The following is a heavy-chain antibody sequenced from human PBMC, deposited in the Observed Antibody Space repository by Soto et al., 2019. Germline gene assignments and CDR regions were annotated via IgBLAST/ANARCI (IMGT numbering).Heavy chain of an antibody. Sequence: AGGSLRLSCAASGFTFSSYSMNWVRQAPGKGLEWVSYISSSSSTIYYADSVKGRFTISRDNAKNSLYLQMNSLRAEDTAVYYCARDGGDIVVVVAAWDVWGKGTTVTVSS. V-gene: IGHV3-48*01. CDR1: GFTFSSYS. D-gene: IGHD2-15*01. CDR2: ISSSSSTI. J-gene: IGHJ6*04. CDR3: ARDGGDIVVVVAAWDV.